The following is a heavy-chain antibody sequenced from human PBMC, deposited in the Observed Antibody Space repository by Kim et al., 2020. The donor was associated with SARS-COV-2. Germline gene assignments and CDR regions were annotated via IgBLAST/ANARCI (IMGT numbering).Heavy chain of an antibody. D-gene: IGHD6-13*01. CDR2: IIPIFGTA. Sequence: SVKVSCKASGGTFSSYAISWVRQAPGQGLEWMGGIIPIFGTANYAQKFQGRVTITADESTSTAYMELSSLRSEDTAVYYCARTKQQLDPTGGMDVWGQGTTVTVSS. CDR1: GGTFSSYA. V-gene: IGHV1-69*13. J-gene: IGHJ6*02. CDR3: ARTKQQLDPTGGMDV.